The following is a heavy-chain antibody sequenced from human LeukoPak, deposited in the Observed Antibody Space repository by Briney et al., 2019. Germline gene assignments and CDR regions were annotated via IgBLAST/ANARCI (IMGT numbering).Heavy chain of an antibody. CDR1: GFTFGDYA. CDR2: IRSKAYGGTT. V-gene: IGHV3-49*03. J-gene: IGHJ5*02. CDR3: TRAYTQLGFDP. D-gene: IGHD2-2*01. Sequence: PGGSLRLSCIASGFTFGDYAMSWFRQAPGKGLERVGFIRSKAYGGTTEYAASVRGRFTISRDDSKSIAYLQMNSLKTEDTAVYYCTRAYTQLGFDPWGQGTLVTVSS.